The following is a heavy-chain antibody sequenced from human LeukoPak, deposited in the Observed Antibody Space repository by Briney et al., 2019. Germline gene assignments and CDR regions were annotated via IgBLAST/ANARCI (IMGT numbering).Heavy chain of an antibody. Sequence: GGSLRLSCAASGFTFSSYEMNWVRQAPGKGPEWVSYISGSGSTKYYADSVKGRFTISRDNALNSLYLQMSSLRDEDTAVYYCATLRPRQQLVVDHWGQGTLVTVSS. CDR2: ISGSGSTK. V-gene: IGHV3-48*03. CDR1: GFTFSSYE. J-gene: IGHJ4*02. CDR3: ATLRPRQQLVVDH. D-gene: IGHD6-13*01.